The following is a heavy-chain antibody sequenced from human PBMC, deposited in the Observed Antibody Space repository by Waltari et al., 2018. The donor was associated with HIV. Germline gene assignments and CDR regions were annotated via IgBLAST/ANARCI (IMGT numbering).Heavy chain of an antibody. CDR2: IYTSGTT. J-gene: IGHJ2*01. V-gene: IGHV4-61*02. CDR1: GGSIRSGSYY. CDR3: ARDVGVQGWLNDIWNFDV. D-gene: IGHD5-18*01. Sequence: QVQLQESGPRLVQPSQTLSLTCTVSGGSIRSGSYYWSWIRQPAGKGLEWIGRIYTSGTTTYNPSLKSRVTISIDTSKNQFSLNLSSVTAADTAVYYCARDVGVQGWLNDIWNFDVWGRGTLVTVSS.